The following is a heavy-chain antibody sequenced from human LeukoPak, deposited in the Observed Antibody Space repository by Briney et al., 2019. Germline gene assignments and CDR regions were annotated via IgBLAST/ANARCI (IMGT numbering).Heavy chain of an antibody. Sequence: ASVKVSCTTSGYTFSDYYLHWVRQAPGQGLEWMGWINPSSGGTKNAQKFQGRGTMTRDTSISTGYMELSRLRSDDTAVYYCARPIRGSYVEDVFDIWGQGTMVTVSA. CDR1: GYTFSDYY. D-gene: IGHD1-26*01. J-gene: IGHJ3*02. V-gene: IGHV1-2*02. CDR2: INPSSGGT. CDR3: ARPIRGSYVEDVFDI.